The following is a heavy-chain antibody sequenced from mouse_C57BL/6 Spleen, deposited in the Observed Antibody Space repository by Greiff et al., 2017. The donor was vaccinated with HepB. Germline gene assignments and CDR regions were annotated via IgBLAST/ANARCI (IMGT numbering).Heavy chain of an antibody. CDR1: GYAFSSSW. Sequence: QVQLQQSGPELVKPGASVKISCKASGYAFSSSWMNWVKQRPGKGLEWIGRIYPGDGDTNYNGKFKGKATLTADKSSSTAYMQLSSLTSEDSAVYFCAREGITTVGMDYWGQGTSVTVSS. CDR3: AREGITTVGMDY. V-gene: IGHV1-82*01. J-gene: IGHJ4*01. CDR2: IYPGDGDT. D-gene: IGHD1-1*01.